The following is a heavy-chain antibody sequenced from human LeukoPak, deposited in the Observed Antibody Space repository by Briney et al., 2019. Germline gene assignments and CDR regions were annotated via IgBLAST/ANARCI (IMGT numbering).Heavy chain of an antibody. D-gene: IGHD3/OR15-3a*01. CDR2: ISASGGST. Sequence: HPGGSLRLSCAASGFTFRSHGMSWVRQAPGKGLEWVSGISASGGSTFYADSVKGRFTISRDNSKNTLYLQMNGLRVEDTAVYYCVREGPRGLAFDIWGQGTMVTVSS. V-gene: IGHV3-23*01. CDR1: GFTFRSHG. J-gene: IGHJ3*02. CDR3: VREGPRGLAFDI.